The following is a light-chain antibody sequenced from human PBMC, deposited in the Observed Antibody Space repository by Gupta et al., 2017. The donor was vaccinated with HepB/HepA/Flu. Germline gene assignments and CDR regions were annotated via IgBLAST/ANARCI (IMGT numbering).Light chain of an antibody. V-gene: IGKV3-11*01. CDR3: QQRSSWPSLT. Sequence: EIVLTQSPVVMSSSPGERATLSCRASQSISTYLAWYQQKPGQAPRLVIYDASSRATDIPARFSGSGSGTDFTLTISSLEPEDFAIYYCQQRSSWPSLTFGGGTKVEMK. CDR2: DAS. CDR1: QSISTY. J-gene: IGKJ4*01.